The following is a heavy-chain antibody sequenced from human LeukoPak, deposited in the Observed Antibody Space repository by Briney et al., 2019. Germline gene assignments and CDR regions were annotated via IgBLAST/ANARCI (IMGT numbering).Heavy chain of an antibody. CDR1: GYTFTNYY. Sequence: ASVKVSCKASGYTFTNYYMHWVRQAPGQGPEWVGVINPSGGTTTYAQRFQGRVTMTRDTSTSTVYMDLSSLRSEDTAVYYCASWPGVWYGEDSWGQGTLVTVSS. CDR3: ASWPGVWYGEDS. D-gene: IGHD3-10*01. CDR2: INPSGGTT. J-gene: IGHJ4*02. V-gene: IGHV1-46*01.